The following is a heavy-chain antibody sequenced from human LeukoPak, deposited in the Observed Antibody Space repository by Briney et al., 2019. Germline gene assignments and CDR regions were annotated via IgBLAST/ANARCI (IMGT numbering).Heavy chain of an antibody. CDR1: GYTFTGYY. CDR3: ARLIRERDGSGSYVVGFDI. D-gene: IGHD3-10*01. Sequence: ASVKVSCKASGYTFTGYYMHWVRQAPGQGLEWMGWINPNSGGTNYAQKFQGRVTMTRDTSISTAYMELSRLRSDDTAVYYCARLIRERDGSGSYVVGFDIWGQGTMVTVSS. V-gene: IGHV1-2*02. J-gene: IGHJ3*02. CDR2: INPNSGGT.